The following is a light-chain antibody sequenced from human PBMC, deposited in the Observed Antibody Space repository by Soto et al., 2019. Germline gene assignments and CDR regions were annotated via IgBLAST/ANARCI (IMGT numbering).Light chain of an antibody. CDR3: CSYVTTPEI. J-gene: IGLJ1*01. CDR1: NSDVDDYRY. CDR2: GVN. V-gene: IGLV2-11*01. Sequence: QSVLTQTRSVSGSPGQSLTISCTGTNSDVDDYRYVSWYQQFPGKAPKLVIYGVNQRPSGVPNRFSASNSDNTASLTSSGLQAEDEADYYCCSYVTTPEIFGTGTKVTVL.